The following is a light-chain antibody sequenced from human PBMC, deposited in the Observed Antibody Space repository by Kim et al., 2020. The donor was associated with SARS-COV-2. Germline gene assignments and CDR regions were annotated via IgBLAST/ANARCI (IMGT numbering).Light chain of an antibody. V-gene: IGLV3-21*04. J-gene: IGLJ2*01. CDR2: SDT. CDR3: QVWDSSSNHVV. Sequence: SYELTQPPSVSVAPGKTARITCGGNNIGSKNVHWYQQKPGQAPVLVIYSDTDRPSGIPERFSGSNSGNTATLTISGVEVGDEADYYCQVWDSSSNHVVFG. CDR1: NIGSKN.